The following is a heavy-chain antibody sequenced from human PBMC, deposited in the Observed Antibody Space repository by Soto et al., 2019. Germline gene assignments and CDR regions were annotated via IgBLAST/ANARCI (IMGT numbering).Heavy chain of an antibody. J-gene: IGHJ6*02. CDR1: GGSISSYY. CDR3: ARDGENYGDYGAPPLYGMDV. V-gene: IGHV4-59*01. CDR2: IYYSGST. Sequence: QVQLQESGPGLVKPSETLSLTCTVSGGSISSYYWSWIRQPPGKGLEWIGYIYYSGSTNYNPSLKSRVTISVDTSKNQFSLKLSSVTAADTAVYYCARDGENYGDYGAPPLYGMDVWGQGTTVTVSS. D-gene: IGHD4-17*01.